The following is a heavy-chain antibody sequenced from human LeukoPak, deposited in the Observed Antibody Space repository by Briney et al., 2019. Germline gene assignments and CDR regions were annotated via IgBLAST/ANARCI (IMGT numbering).Heavy chain of an antibody. CDR1: GFTVSNKY. V-gene: IGHV3-53*01. Sequence: PGGSLRLSCVASGFTVSNKYMSWVRQAPGKGLEWVSVLYNAGSTYYADSVKGRFTISRDNSKNTLYLQIYSLRAEDTAVYYCARSKPHGMDVWGQGTTVTVSS. J-gene: IGHJ6*02. CDR3: ARSKPHGMDV. D-gene: IGHD5/OR15-5a*01. CDR2: LYNAGST.